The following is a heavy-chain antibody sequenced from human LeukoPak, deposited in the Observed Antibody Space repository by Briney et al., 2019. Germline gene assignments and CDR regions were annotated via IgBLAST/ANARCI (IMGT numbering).Heavy chain of an antibody. V-gene: IGHV1-2*02. CDR1: GYTFTDYY. CDR2: VNPKSGGT. D-gene: IGHD2-2*01. Sequence: ASVKVSCKASGYTFTDYYMHWVQQAPGQGLEWMGWVNPKSGGTNYAQEFQGRVTMTRDTSISTAYMDLSRLRSDDTAVYYCARFAAMPAWGQGTLVTVSS. CDR3: ARFAAMPA. J-gene: IGHJ5*02.